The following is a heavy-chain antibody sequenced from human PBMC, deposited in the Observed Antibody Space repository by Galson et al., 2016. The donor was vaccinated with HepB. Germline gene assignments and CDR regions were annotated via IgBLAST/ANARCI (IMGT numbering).Heavy chain of an antibody. CDR1: GFTFSSYD. D-gene: IGHD5-18*01. CDR2: IDTAGGT. CDR3: VREILLVVGYYGMDV. V-gene: IGHV3-13*01. Sequence: SLRLSCAASGFTFSSYDMHWVRQATGKGLEWVSGIDTAGGTSYLGSVKGRFTISRENAKNSLYLQMNSLRVGETAVYYCVREILLVVGYYGMDVWGQGTTVTVSS. J-gene: IGHJ6*02.